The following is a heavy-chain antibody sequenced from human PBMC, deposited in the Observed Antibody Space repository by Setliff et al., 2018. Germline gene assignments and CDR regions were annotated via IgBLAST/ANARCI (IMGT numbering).Heavy chain of an antibody. Sequence: ASVKVSCKASGYTFVNYGINWVRQAPGQGLEWVRWIKTFSFKANYAQKLQDRVTITTDTSTTTVYMELRGLRSDDTATYYCARFRVSSGGYNYYAMDVWGQGTTVTVSS. V-gene: IGHV1-18*01. D-gene: IGHD1-26*01. CDR1: GYTFVNYG. CDR3: ARFRVSSGGYNYYAMDV. J-gene: IGHJ6*02. CDR2: IKTFSFKA.